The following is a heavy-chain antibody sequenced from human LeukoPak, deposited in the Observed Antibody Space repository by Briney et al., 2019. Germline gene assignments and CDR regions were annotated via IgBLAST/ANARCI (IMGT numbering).Heavy chain of an antibody. CDR3: SRYEFVRLFYYIDV. J-gene: IGHJ6*03. D-gene: IGHD2-15*01. CDR1: GFTFSSYA. V-gene: IGHV3-23*01. CDR2: ISGSGGST. Sequence: PGGSLRLSCAASGFTFSSYAMSWVRQAPGKGLEWVSAISGSGGSTYYADSVKGRFTISRDNSKNTLYLQMNILRAEDAAVYYCSRYEFVRLFYYIDVWGKGTTVTV.